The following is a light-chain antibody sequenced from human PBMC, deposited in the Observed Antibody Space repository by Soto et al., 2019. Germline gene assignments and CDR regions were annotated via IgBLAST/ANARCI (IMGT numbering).Light chain of an antibody. CDR2: GAS. V-gene: IGKV3-15*01. CDR1: QAVNTR. J-gene: IGKJ1*01. Sequence: EIVLTQSPATLSSFPGDRVTLSCRASQAVNTRLAWYQHKPGQAPRLLIYGASTRATGIPARFSGSGSGTEFTLTISSLQAEDVAVYYCQQYYSSPRTFGQGTKVDI. CDR3: QQYYSSPRT.